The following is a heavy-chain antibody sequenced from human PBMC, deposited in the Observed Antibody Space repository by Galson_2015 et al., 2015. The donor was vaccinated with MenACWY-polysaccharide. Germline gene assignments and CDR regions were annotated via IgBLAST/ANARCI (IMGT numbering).Heavy chain of an antibody. Sequence: SLRLSCAASGFTVSSNSMTWVRQAPGKGLEWVSVLYNNGNRYYADSVKGRFTISRDDSENTVDLQMNSLRAEDTAVYYCARICRRSGECFFDYWGQG. D-gene: IGHD3-10*01. V-gene: IGHV3-53*01. J-gene: IGHJ4*02. CDR3: ARICRRSGECFFDY. CDR1: GFTVSSNS. CDR2: LYNNGNR.